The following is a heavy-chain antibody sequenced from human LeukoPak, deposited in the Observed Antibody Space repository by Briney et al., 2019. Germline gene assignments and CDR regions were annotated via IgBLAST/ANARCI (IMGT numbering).Heavy chain of an antibody. D-gene: IGHD3-3*01. J-gene: IGHJ3*02. CDR1: GFTLRSYV. V-gene: IGHV3-23*01. CDR3: ARGAPDISFGVVGDAFDI. CDR2: MSGSGDST. Sequence: PGGSLRLSCVASGFTLRSYVMNWVRQTPGKGLEWVASMSGSGDSTFYADSVKGRFSISKDNSKNTLYLQVNGLRTEDTAVYYCARGAPDISFGVVGDAFDIWDQGTMVTVSS.